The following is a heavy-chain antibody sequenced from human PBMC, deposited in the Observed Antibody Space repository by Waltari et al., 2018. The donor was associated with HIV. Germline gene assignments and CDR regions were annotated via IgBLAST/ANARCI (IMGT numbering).Heavy chain of an antibody. J-gene: IGHJ4*02. V-gene: IGHV3-23*04. Sequence: EVQLVESGGGLVQPGGSLRLSCEASGFTFTNYAMNWGRQAPGEGRGCVSAISSSRGSTDYTDSWNGRFTISRYTSKNTLYLQMNILRAEDTALYYCAKDDSTGSSCYYPFHYWGQGTLITVSS. CDR2: ISSSRGST. CDR1: GFTFTNYA. CDR3: AKDDSTGSSCYYPFHY. D-gene: IGHD3-22*01.